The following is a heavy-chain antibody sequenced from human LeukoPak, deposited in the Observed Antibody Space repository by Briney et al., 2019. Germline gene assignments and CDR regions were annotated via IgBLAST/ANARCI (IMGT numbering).Heavy chain of an antibody. CDR2: IYYSGST. D-gene: IGHD6-19*01. CDR3: ARDGASGCPDY. Sequence: SETLSLTCTVSGGSISSGGYYWSWIRQHPGKGLEWIGYIYYSGSTYYNPSLKSRVTISVDTSKNQFSLKLSSVTAADTAVYYCARDGASGCPDYWGQGTLVTVSS. J-gene: IGHJ4*02. CDR1: GGSISSGGYY. V-gene: IGHV4-31*03.